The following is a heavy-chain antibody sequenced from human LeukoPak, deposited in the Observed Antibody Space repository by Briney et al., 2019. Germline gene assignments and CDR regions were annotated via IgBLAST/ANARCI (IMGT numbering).Heavy chain of an antibody. CDR2: IHFSGST. Sequence: PSETLSLTCTVSGGSIISSYHWTWIRQPPGKGLEWIGYIHFSGSTSHNPSLKSRVTISVDTSKSQFSLKLSSVTAADTAVYYCARGDCSGGSCYLFDYWGQGALVTVSS. CDR3: ARGDCSGGSCYLFDY. D-gene: IGHD2-15*01. V-gene: IGHV4-4*08. CDR1: GGSIISSYH. J-gene: IGHJ4*02.